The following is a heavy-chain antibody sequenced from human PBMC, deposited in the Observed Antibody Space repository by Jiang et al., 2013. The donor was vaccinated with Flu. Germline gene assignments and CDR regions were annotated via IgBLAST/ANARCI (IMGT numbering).Heavy chain of an antibody. Sequence: SLTCTVSGGSISSGGYYWSWIRQHPGKGLEWIGYIYYSGSTYYNPSLKSRVTISVDTSKNQFSLKLSSVTAADTAVYYCARLYGGNFMFDYWGQGTLVTVSS. V-gene: IGHV4-31*03. D-gene: IGHD4-23*01. CDR3: ARLYGGNFMFDY. CDR1: GGSISSGGYY. J-gene: IGHJ4*02. CDR2: IYYSGST.